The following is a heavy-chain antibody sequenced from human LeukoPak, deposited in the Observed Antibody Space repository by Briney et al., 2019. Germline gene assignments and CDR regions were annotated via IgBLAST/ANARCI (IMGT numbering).Heavy chain of an antibody. CDR2: IYTSGST. CDR3: ASWEYSSSFSY. CDR1: GGSISSYY. D-gene: IGHD6-13*01. V-gene: IGHV4-4*07. J-gene: IGHJ4*02. Sequence: PSETLSLTCTVSGGSISSYYWSWLRQPAGKGLEWIGRIYTSGSTNYNPSLKSRVTMSVDTSKNQFSLKLSSVTAADTAVYYCASWEYSSSFSYWGQGTLVTVSS.